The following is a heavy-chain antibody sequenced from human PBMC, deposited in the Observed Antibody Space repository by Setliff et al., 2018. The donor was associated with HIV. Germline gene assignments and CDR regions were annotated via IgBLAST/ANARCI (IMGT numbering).Heavy chain of an antibody. V-gene: IGHV4-34*01. CDR2: IFHNGTI. CDR3: GRGPHLVGAPWAVIYY. CDR1: GVSFSGYS. D-gene: IGHD1-26*01. J-gene: IGHJ4*02. Sequence: SETMSLTCAVYGVSFSGYSWRWIRQPPGKGLEWIGEIFHNGTINCNPSLKSRVALSIDTFKSQISLNMTSLTTADTAIYYCGRGPHLVGAPWAVIYYWAQGKPVTVSS.